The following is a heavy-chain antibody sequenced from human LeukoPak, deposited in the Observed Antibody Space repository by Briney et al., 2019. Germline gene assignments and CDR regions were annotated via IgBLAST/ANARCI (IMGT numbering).Heavy chain of an antibody. D-gene: IGHD3-3*01. CDR1: GFTFSSYA. CDR3: ARVRTGFEDY. CDR2: ISGSGGGT. Sequence: GGSLRLSCAASGFTFSSYAMSWVRQAPGKGLEWVSTISGSGGGTYYADSVTGRFTISRDNSRNTLYLQMNSLRAEDTALYYCARVRTGFEDYWGQGTLVTVSS. J-gene: IGHJ4*02. V-gene: IGHV3-23*01.